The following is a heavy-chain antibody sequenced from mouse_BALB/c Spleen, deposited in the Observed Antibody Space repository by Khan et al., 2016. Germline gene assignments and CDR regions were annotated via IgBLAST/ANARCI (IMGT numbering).Heavy chain of an antibody. Sequence: EVELVESGGGLVQPGGSLRLSCATSGFTFTDYYMTWVRQPPGKALEWLGVISNKVNGYTTVYSASVKGRFTISRDNSQSILYLQMDTRRAEDSATDYCARAGCAWFTYWGQGTLITVSA. CDR2: ISNKVNGYTT. CDR3: ARAGCAWFTY. CDR1: GFTFTDYY. J-gene: IGHJ3*01. V-gene: IGHV7-3*02.